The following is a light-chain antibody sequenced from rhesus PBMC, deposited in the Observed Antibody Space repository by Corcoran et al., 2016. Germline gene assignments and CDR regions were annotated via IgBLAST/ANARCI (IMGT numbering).Light chain of an antibody. Sequence: DIQMTQSPSSLSASVGDRVTITCRASQGISSWLAWYQQKPGKAPKLLIYKSSSLQSGVPSRFSGSGSWTDVTLTISSRQPEDFATYYCQQYNSAPWTFGQGTKVEIK. V-gene: IGKV1-21*01. J-gene: IGKJ1*01. CDR3: QQYNSAPWT. CDR1: QGISSW. CDR2: KSS.